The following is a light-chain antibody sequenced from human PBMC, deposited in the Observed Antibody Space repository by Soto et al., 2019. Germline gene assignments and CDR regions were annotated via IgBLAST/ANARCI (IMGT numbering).Light chain of an antibody. CDR2: KVS. V-gene: IGKV2-24*01. CDR1: QSLVHSDGNTY. J-gene: IGKJ1*01. Sequence: DIVMTQPPLSSPFTLGQAASISCRSRQSLVHSDGNTYLSWFHQSPGQPPRLLIYKVSDWFSGVPERFSVSGAGTDFTLTISRVEAEDVGLYYCMQSTQSTWTFGQGTKVEIK. CDR3: MQSTQSTWT.